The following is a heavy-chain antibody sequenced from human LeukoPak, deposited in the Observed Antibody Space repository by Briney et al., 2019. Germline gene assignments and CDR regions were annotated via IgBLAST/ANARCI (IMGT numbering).Heavy chain of an antibody. CDR3: ARGGLLWFGELVPTDAFDI. Sequence: PSETLSLTCAVYGGSFSGYYWSWIRQPPGKGLEWIGEINHSGSTNYNPSLKSRVTISVDTSKNQFSLKLSSVTAADTAVYYCARGGLLWFGELVPTDAFDIWGQGTMVTVSS. D-gene: IGHD3-10*01. J-gene: IGHJ3*02. CDR1: GGSFSGYY. V-gene: IGHV4-34*01. CDR2: INHSGST.